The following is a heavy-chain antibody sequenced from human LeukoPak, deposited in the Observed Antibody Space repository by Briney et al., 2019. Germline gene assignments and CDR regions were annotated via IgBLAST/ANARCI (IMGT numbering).Heavy chain of an antibody. CDR1: GYSFTSYW. CDR2: IDPSDSYT. D-gene: IGHD1-26*01. J-gene: IGHJ4*02. CDR3: TRTRKYSGSYYGAIDY. Sequence: GESLKISCKGSGYSFTSYWIGWVRQMPGKGLEWMGRIDPSDSYTNYSPSFQGHVTISADKSISTAYLQWSSLKASDTAMYYCTRTRKYSGSYYGAIDYWAQGTQLTVSS. V-gene: IGHV5-10-1*01.